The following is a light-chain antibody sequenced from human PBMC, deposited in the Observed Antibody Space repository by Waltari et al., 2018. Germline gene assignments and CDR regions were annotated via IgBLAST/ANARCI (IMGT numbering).Light chain of an antibody. Sequence: QSALTQPASVSGSPGQSITISCTGTSSAVGTYNLVSWYQQYPGKAPKVMIYDDNRRPSGVSDRFSGSKSGNTASLTISGVQAEDEADYYCCSYAGSYTWVFGGGTKLTVL. CDR2: DDN. CDR3: CSYAGSYTWV. CDR1: SSAVGTYNL. J-gene: IGLJ3*02. V-gene: IGLV2-23*01.